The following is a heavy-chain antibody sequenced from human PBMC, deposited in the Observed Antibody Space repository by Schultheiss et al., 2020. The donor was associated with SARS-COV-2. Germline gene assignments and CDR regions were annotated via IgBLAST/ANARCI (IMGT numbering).Heavy chain of an antibody. D-gene: IGHD5-18*01. J-gene: IGHJ5*01. CDR2: IKQDGRKT. CDR3: ARDRTAMTDS. Sequence: GGSLRLSCAASGFTVSSNYMSWVRQAPGKGLEWVANIKQDGRKTYYVDSVKGRFTISRDNAKNTLYLQMNSLRAEDTAVYYCARDRTAMTDSWGQGTLVTGSS. V-gene: IGHV3-7*01. CDR1: GFTVSSNY.